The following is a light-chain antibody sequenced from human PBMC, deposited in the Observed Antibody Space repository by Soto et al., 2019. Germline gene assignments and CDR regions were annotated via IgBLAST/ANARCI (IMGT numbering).Light chain of an antibody. CDR1: QYINTR. CDR2: QTS. CDR3: QQYNTWPRT. Sequence: EIVLTQSPATLSSFPGDRVTLSCRASQYINTRLAWYQHRPGQSPRLLIYQTSLRAAGIPARFSASGSGTDFTLTISSLQSEDFAVYYCQQYNTWPRTCGQGTKGDIK. J-gene: IGKJ1*01. V-gene: IGKV3D-15*01.